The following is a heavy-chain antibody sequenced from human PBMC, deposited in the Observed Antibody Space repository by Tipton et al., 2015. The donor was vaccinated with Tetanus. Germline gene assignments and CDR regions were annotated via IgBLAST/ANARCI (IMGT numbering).Heavy chain of an antibody. D-gene: IGHD3-10*01. CDR2: TYYRSKWYY. CDR1: GDSVSSNSVA. CDR3: SRGDYYGSGTYDV. J-gene: IGHJ6*02. Sequence: GLVKPSQTLSLTCAISGDSVSSNSVAWSWIRQSPSRGLEWLGRTYYRSKWYYGYAVAVKSRLSVNPDTSKNHFSLHLNSVTPEDTAVYFCSRGDYYGSGTYDVWGQGTPVTVPS. V-gene: IGHV6-1*01.